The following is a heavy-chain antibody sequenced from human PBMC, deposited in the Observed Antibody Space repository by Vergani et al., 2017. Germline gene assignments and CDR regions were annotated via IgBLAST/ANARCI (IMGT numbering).Heavy chain of an antibody. V-gene: IGHV4-59*02. CDR2: LSTTGGA. D-gene: IGHD6-13*01. CDR3: AGDTHSWQRADR. J-gene: IGHJ5*02. Sequence: QLHLQESGPGLVKPSETLSLTCTVSGASVNSYYWSWIRQPPGKGLEWIGSLSTTGGATHASHNPSLKSRVSISVDTSKSQFSLRLTSVTAADSAIYYCAGDTHSWQRADRWGQGLLVSVSS. CDR1: GASVNSYY.